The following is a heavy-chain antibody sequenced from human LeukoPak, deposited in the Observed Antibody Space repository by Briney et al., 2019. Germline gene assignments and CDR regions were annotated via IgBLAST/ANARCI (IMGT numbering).Heavy chain of an antibody. CDR3: ARGGYYGSRNDFRFDP. CDR2: IYYSGST. D-gene: IGHD3-10*01. Sequence: PSETLSLTCTVSGGSTSSYYWSWIRQPPGKGLEWIGYIYYSGSTNYKPSLKSRVTISVDTSKNQFSLKLSSVTAADTAVHYCARGGYYGSRNDFRFDPWGQGTLVTVSS. V-gene: IGHV4-59*01. CDR1: GGSTSSYY. J-gene: IGHJ5*02.